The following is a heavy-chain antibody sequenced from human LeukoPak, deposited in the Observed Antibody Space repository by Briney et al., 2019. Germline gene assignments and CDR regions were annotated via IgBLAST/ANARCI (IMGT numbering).Heavy chain of an antibody. V-gene: IGHV3-30*03. J-gene: IGHJ4*01. CDR2: ISFDGSYK. D-gene: IGHD2-2*01. CDR1: GFTFSSYD. Sequence: GGSLRLSCAASGFTFSSYDMHWVRQAPGKGLEWVAVISFDGSYKYYGESVKGRVTISRDNSKNTLHLEMNSLRGEDTAVYYCARYCSSSSCSGGFDYWGHGALVTVSS. CDR3: ARYCSSSSCSGGFDY.